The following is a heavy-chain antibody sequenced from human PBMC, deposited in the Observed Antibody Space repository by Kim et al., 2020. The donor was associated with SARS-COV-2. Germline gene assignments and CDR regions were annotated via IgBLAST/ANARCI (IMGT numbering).Heavy chain of an antibody. CDR2: INSDGSST. J-gene: IGHJ4*02. Sequence: GGSLRLSCAASGFTFSSYWMHWVRQAPGKGLVWVSRINSDGSSTSYADSVKGRFTISRDNAKNTLYLQMNSLRAEDTAVYYCARAWGGGMVRGIWGQGTLVTVSS. CDR1: GFTFSSYW. D-gene: IGHD3-10*01. V-gene: IGHV3-74*01. CDR3: ARAWGGGMVRGI.